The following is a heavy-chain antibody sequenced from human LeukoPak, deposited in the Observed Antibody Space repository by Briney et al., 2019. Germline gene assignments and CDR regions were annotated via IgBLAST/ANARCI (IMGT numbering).Heavy chain of an antibody. CDR3: ARDKEATTLYYYYYYMDV. D-gene: IGHD5-12*01. CDR1: GYSISSGYY. V-gene: IGHV4-38-2*02. Sequence: SETLSLTCTVSGYSISSGYYWGWIRQPPGKGLEWIGSIYHSGSTYYNPSLKSRVTMSVDTSKNQFSLKLSSVTAADTAVYYCARDKEATTLYYYYYYMDVWGKGTTVTISS. CDR2: IYHSGST. J-gene: IGHJ6*03.